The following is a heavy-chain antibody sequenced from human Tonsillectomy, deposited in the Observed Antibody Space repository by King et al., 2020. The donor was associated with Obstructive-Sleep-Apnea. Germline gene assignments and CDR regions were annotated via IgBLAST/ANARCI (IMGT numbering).Heavy chain of an antibody. Sequence: VQLVESGGGLVKPRGSLRLSCAASGFTFSDYYMSWIRRAPGKGLEWVSYISSRGSTIYYADSLKGRFTISMDNAKNSLYLQMNSLRAEDTAVYYWARAGVDSNDPHDYWGQGTLVTVSS. J-gene: IGHJ4*02. V-gene: IGHV3-11*01. CDR3: ARAGVDSNDPHDY. D-gene: IGHD1-1*01. CDR1: GFTFSDYY. CDR2: ISSRGSTI.